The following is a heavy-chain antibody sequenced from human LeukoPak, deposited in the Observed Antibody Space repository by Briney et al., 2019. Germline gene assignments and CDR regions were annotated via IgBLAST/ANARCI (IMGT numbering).Heavy chain of an antibody. J-gene: IGHJ4*02. CDR2: IIPIFGTA. CDR3: ARAFDRSNSPTGFDY. D-gene: IGHD2-8*02. CDR1: GYTFTSYG. Sequence: ASVKVSCKASGYTFTSYGISWVRQAPGQGLEWMGGIIPIFGTANYAQKFQGRVTITADKSTSTAYMELSSLRSEDTAVYYCARAFDRSNSPTGFDYWGQGTLVTVSS. V-gene: IGHV1-69*06.